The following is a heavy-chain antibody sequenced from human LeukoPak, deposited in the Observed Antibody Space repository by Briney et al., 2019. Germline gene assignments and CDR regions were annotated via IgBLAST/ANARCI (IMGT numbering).Heavy chain of an antibody. Sequence: ASVRVSCKASGYNFAGYYMHWVRQAPRQGLEWMGRINPNSGATRFAQKFQGRVTMTGDASITTAYMELSSLKSDDTAVYYCARADHYGDYPDYWGQGTLVTVSS. V-gene: IGHV1-2*06. D-gene: IGHD4-17*01. CDR1: GYNFAGYY. CDR3: ARADHYGDYPDY. J-gene: IGHJ4*02. CDR2: INPNSGAT.